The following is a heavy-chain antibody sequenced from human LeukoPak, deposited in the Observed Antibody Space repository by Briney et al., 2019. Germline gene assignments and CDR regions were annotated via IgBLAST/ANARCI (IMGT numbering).Heavy chain of an antibody. CDR2: ISSSSSTI. CDR1: GFTFSSYS. CDR3: VRENYGSGSYGFDP. Sequence: GGSLRLSCAASGFTFSSYSMNWVRQAPGKGLEWVSYISSSSSTIYYADSVKGRFTISRDNAKNSLYLQMNSLRAEDTAVYFCVRENYGSGSYGFDPWGQGTPVTVSS. J-gene: IGHJ5*02. V-gene: IGHV3-48*04. D-gene: IGHD3-10*01.